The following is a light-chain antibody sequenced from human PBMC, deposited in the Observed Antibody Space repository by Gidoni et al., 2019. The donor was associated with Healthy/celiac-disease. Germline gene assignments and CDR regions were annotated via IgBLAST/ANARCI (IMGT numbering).Light chain of an antibody. J-gene: IGKJ1*01. CDR1: QSVSSN. CDR2: GAS. CDR3: QQYNNWPGT. Sequence: EIVMTQSPVTLSVSPGERATLSCRASQSVSSNLAWYQQKPGQAPRLLIYGASTRATGIPARFSGSGSGTEFTLTISSLQSEDFAVYYCQQYNNWPGTFGHGTKVEIK. V-gene: IGKV3-15*01.